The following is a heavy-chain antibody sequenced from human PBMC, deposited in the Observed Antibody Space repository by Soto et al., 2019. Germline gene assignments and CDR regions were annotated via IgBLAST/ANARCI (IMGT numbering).Heavy chain of an antibody. CDR1: GFTFSSYD. V-gene: IGHV3-64*01. J-gene: IGHJ4*02. Sequence: EVQLAESGGGMVQPGGSLRLSCVASGFTFSSYDMHWVRQAPGKGLEYVSSISSNGGTTYYGNSVKCRFTISRDNSKNTLYLQMGSLIAEDMAVYYCVRRVSGNYDYWGQGTLVTVSS. D-gene: IGHD1-7*01. CDR2: ISSNGGTT. CDR3: VRRVSGNYDY.